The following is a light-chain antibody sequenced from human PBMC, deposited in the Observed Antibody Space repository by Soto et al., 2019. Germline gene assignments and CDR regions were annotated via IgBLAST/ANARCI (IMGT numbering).Light chain of an antibody. CDR1: QRVSNN. V-gene: IGKV3-15*01. CDR3: QQYNNWPYT. J-gene: IGKJ2*01. Sequence: EIVMTQSPATLSVSPGERATLSCRASQRVSNNFAWYRQKPGQAPTLLIYGASTRATGIPARFSGSGSGTEFTLTISSLQSEYFAVYYCQQYNNWPYTFGQGTKLEIK. CDR2: GAS.